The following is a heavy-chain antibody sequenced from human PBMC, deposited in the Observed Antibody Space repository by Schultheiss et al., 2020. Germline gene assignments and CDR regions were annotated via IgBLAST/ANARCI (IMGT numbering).Heavy chain of an antibody. CDR1: GFTVSSYY. V-gene: IGHV3-66*04. CDR2: IYSGGST. D-gene: IGHD1-26*01. J-gene: IGHJ4*02. CDR3: AIHRYSGSYGGFDY. Sequence: GGSLRLSCAASGFTVSSYYMSWVRQAPGKGLEWVSVIYSGGSTYYADSVKGRFTISRDNSKNTLYLQMNSLRAEDTAVYYCAIHRYSGSYGGFDYWGQGTLGTVSS.